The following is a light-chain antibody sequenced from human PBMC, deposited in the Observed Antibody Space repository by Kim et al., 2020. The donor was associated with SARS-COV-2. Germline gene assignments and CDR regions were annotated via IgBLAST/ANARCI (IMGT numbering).Light chain of an antibody. CDR1: SANSNYA. CDR3: QTWATGIRV. V-gene: IGLV4-69*01. Sequence: ASGKLTCTLSSANSNYAIAWHQQQPEKGPRYLMKVDNDGRHIKGDGIPDRFSGSSSGAERYLIISSLQSEDEADYYCQTWATGIRVFGGGTQLTV. CDR2: VDNDGRH. J-gene: IGLJ2*01.